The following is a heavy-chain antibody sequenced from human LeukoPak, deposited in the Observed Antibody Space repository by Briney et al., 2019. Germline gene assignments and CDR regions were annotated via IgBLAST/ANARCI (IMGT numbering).Heavy chain of an antibody. J-gene: IGHJ4*02. CDR2: INPSDGRT. CDR3: AREIPGSGWYCFDY. Sequence: GASVKVSCKASGYSFTTHHIHWVRQAPGQGLEWMGIINPSDGRTIYAQNFQGRLTMTRDTSTSMVYMETSSLRSDDTAVYYCAREIPGSGWYCFDYWGRGTLVTVSS. CDR1: GYSFTTHH. D-gene: IGHD6-19*01. V-gene: IGHV1-46*01.